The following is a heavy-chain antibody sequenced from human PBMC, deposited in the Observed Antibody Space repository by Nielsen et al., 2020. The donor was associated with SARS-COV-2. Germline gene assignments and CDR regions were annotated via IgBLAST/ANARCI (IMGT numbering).Heavy chain of an antibody. V-gene: IGHV3-20*04. CDR1: GFTFDDYA. Sequence: GGSLRLSCAASGFTFDDYAMHWVRQAPGKGLEWVSAISGSGGSTYYADSVKGRFTISRDNAKNSLYLQMNSLRAEDTALYYCAATVTTGGYYYYGMDVWGQGTTVTVSS. D-gene: IGHD4-17*01. CDR3: AATVTTGGYYYYGMDV. J-gene: IGHJ6*02. CDR2: ISGSGGST.